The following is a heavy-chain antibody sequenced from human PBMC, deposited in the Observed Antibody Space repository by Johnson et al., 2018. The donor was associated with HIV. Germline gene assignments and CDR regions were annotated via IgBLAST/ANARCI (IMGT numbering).Heavy chain of an antibody. J-gene: IGHJ3*02. V-gene: IGHV3-11*04. CDR3: ARGLGSRSAFDI. Sequence: QVQLVESGGGLVKPGGSLRLSCVASGFRFSDHYMSWIRQAPGKGLEWVSYISSSGTTIYSADSVKGRFNTSRDNTNNSLYLQMNSLKAEDTAVYYCARGLGSRSAFDIWGQGTMVTVSS. D-gene: IGHD2-2*01. CDR1: GFRFSDHY. CDR2: ISSSGTTI.